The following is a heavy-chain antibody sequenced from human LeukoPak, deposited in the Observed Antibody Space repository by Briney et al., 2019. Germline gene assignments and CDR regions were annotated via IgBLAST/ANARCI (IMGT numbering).Heavy chain of an antibody. D-gene: IGHD1-14*01. Sequence: PSETLSLTCSVSGDSISSSPDYWGWIRQPPGKGLEYIGSINYSGSTYYDPSLKGRVTISLDTSKNQFSLKVTSMTAADSAVYYCSRLFVTGVDGQGWFHSWGRGTLVTVSS. CDR2: INYSGST. CDR1: GDSISSSPDY. CDR3: SRLFVTGVDGQGWFHS. V-gene: IGHV4-39*01. J-gene: IGHJ5*01.